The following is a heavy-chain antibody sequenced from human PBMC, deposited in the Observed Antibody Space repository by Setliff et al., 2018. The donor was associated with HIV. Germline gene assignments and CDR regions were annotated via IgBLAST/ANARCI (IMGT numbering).Heavy chain of an antibody. Sequence: ASVKVSCKASGYTFTSYDINWVRQATGQGLEWMGWMNPNSGNTGYAQKFQGRVTITRDTSISTAYMELSSLRSEDTAVYYCSRGRKYLTTVTTSYFYYMDVWGKGTTVTVSS. CDR1: GYTFTSYD. CDR3: SRGRKYLTTVTTSYFYYMDV. D-gene: IGHD4-4*01. V-gene: IGHV1-8*03. J-gene: IGHJ6*03. CDR2: MNPNSGNT.